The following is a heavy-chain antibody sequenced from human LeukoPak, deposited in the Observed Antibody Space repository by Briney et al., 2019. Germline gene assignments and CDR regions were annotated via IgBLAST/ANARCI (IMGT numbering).Heavy chain of an antibody. Sequence: ASVKVSCKASGYTFTSYDINWVRQATGQGLEWMGIINPSGGSTSYAQKFQGRVTMTRDTSTSTVYMELSSLRSEDTAVYYCARAPRITMVRGAPDYWGQGTLVTVSS. CDR2: INPSGGST. V-gene: IGHV1-46*01. D-gene: IGHD3-10*01. J-gene: IGHJ4*02. CDR1: GYTFTSYD. CDR3: ARAPRITMVRGAPDY.